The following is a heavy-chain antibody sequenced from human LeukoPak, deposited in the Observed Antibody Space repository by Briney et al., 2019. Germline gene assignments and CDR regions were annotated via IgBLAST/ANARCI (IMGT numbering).Heavy chain of an antibody. J-gene: IGHJ4*02. D-gene: IGHD4-17*01. CDR3: ARDDYGDPTRESFDS. Sequence: GGSLRLSCAAPGFTFSIYDMNWVRQAPGKGLEWVSYINSVGGTTYADSVKGRFTISRDNAKNSLYLQMNSLRAEDTAVYYCARDDYGDPTRESFDSWGQGTLVTVSS. CDR2: INSVGGT. CDR1: GFTFSIYD. V-gene: IGHV3-48*04.